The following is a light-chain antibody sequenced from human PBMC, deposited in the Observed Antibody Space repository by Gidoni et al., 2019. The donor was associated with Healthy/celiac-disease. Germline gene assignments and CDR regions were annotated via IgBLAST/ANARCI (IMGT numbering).Light chain of an antibody. J-gene: IGKJ1*01. V-gene: IGKV3-11*01. CDR1: QSVSSS. CDR3: QQRSNWPPWT. CDR2: DAS. Sequence: EIVLTQSPATLSLSPGERATLSCRASQSVSSSLAWYQQKPAQAPRLLIYDASNRATGIPARFSGSGSGTDFTLTSSSLEPEDFAVYYCQQRSNWPPWTFGQGTKVEIK.